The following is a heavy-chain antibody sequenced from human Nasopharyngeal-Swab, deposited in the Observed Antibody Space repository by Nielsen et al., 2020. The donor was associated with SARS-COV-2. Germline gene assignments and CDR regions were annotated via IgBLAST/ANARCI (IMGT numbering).Heavy chain of an antibody. D-gene: IGHD5-24*01. J-gene: IGHJ1*01. Sequence: ASVKVSCKASGYTFPSYDINWVRQAPGRGLEWVGRMQPHNAKTVYAQNFQGRVNMTWNTSISTVYMELSSLRSEDTAVYYCARMMAGFDGYLQNWGQGSQVTVSS. CDR3: ARMMAGFDGYLQN. CDR2: MQPHNAKT. CDR1: GYTFPSYD. V-gene: IGHV1-8*01.